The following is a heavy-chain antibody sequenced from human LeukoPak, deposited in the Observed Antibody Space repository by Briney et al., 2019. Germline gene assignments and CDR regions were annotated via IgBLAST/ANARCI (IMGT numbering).Heavy chain of an antibody. Sequence: SETLSLTCAVYGGSFCGYYWSWIRQPPGKGLEWIGEINHSGSTNYNPSLKSRVTISVDTSKNQFSLKLSSVTAADTAVYYCARDRGGSGSYLGYWGQGTLVTVSS. CDR1: GGSFCGYY. CDR3: ARDRGGSGSYLGY. CDR2: INHSGST. J-gene: IGHJ4*02. D-gene: IGHD3-10*01. V-gene: IGHV4-34*01.